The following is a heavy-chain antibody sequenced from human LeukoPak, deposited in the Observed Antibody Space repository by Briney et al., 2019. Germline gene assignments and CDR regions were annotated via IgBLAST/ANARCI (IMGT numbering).Heavy chain of an antibody. CDR1: GFTFSSYA. D-gene: IGHD3-10*01. CDR3: ASTGIFDY. J-gene: IGHJ4*02. CDR2: ISGRGDST. Sequence: GGSLRLSCAASGFTFSSYAMTWVRQGPGKGLECVSSISGRGDSTYYVDSVKGRFSISRDNSKNTVFLQMNSLRAEDTAVYYCASTGIFDYWGQGTLVTVSS. V-gene: IGHV3-23*01.